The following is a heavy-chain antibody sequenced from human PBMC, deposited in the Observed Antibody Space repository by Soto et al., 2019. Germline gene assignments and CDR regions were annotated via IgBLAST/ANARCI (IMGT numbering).Heavy chain of an antibody. CDR1: GDSINSSHW. Sequence: WETLSLTCVVYGDSINSSHWWNWVREPPGKGLEWIGQISHSGSTNYNPSLTSRVNKSVDKTKNHFSLNLTSVTAADTAVYYCAARHFWSGPWTDTRLAHWGQGTLGTGS. V-gene: IGHV4-4*02. CDR2: ISHSGST. D-gene: IGHD3-3*02. CDR3: AARHFWSGPWTDTRLAH. J-gene: IGHJ4*02.